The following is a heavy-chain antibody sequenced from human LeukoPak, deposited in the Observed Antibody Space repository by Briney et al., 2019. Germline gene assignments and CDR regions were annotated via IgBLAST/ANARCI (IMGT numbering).Heavy chain of an antibody. CDR1: ADSISGYY. Sequence: SETLSLTCTVPADSISGYYWSWVRQPAGKGLEWIGRVYSSGSTNYNSSLRSRVTLSADSSKNQFFLRLTSVTAADTAVYYCARGGRSFPYFDHWGQGILVTVSS. CDR2: VYSSGST. CDR3: ARGGRSFPYFDH. J-gene: IGHJ4*02. V-gene: IGHV4-4*07. D-gene: IGHD1-26*01.